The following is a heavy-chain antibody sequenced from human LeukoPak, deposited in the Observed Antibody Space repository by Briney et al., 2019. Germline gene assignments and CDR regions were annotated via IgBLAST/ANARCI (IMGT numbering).Heavy chain of an antibody. V-gene: IGHV4-31*03. D-gene: IGHD2-2*01. CDR3: ARYKDCSSTSCYGLDYFDY. CDR2: IYYSGST. CDR1: GGSTSSGGYY. J-gene: IGHJ4*02. Sequence: SETLSLTCTVSGGSTSSGGYYWSWIRQHPGKGLEWIGYIYYSGSTYYNPSLKSRVTISVDASKNQFSLKLSPVTAADTAVYYCARYKDCSSTSCYGLDYFDYWGQGTLVTVSS.